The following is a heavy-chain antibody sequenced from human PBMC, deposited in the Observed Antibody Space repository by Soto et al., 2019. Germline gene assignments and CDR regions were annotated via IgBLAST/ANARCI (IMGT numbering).Heavy chain of an antibody. CDR3: ARDHSDFWSGPSRDYYMDV. V-gene: IGHV1-69*08. Sequence: SVKVSCKASGGTFSSYTISWVRQAPGQGLEWMGRIIAFLGKANYAQKLQGRVTMTTDTSTSTAYMELRSLRSDDTAVYYCARDHSDFWSGPSRDYYMDVWGKGTTVTVSS. CDR1: GGTFSSYT. D-gene: IGHD3-3*01. CDR2: IIAFLGKA. J-gene: IGHJ6*03.